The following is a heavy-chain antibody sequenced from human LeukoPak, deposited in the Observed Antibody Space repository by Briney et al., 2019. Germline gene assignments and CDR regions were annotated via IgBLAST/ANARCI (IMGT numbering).Heavy chain of an antibody. J-gene: IGHJ4*02. CDR1: GFTVSSNY. CDR3: ARGGSYYYGSGSYLHSFDY. Sequence: GGSLRLSCAASGFTVSSNYMSWVRQAPGKGLEWVSVIYSGGSTYYADSVKGRFTISRDNSKNTLYLQMNSLRAEDTAVYYCARGGSYYYGSGSYLHSFDYWGQGTLVTASS. CDR2: IYSGGST. D-gene: IGHD3-10*01. V-gene: IGHV3-66*01.